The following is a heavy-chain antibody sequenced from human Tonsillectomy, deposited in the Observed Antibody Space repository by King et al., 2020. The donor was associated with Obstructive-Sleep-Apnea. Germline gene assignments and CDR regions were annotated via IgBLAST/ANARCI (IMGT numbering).Heavy chain of an antibody. CDR1: GGSISSSSYY. Sequence: QLQESGPGLVKPSETLSLTCTVSGGSISSSSYYWGWIRQPPGKGLEWIGSIYYSGSTYYNPSLKSRVTISVDTSKNQFSLKLSSVTAADTAVYYCAGEMATIVTTHYWGQGTLVTVSS. V-gene: IGHV4-39*07. CDR3: AGEMATIVTTHY. D-gene: IGHD5-24*01. J-gene: IGHJ4*02. CDR2: IYYSGST.